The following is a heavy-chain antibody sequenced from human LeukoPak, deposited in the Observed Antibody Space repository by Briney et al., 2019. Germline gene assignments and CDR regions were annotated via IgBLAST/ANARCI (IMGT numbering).Heavy chain of an antibody. CDR1: GFTFSSYA. V-gene: IGHV3-23*01. CDR3: AKVSHAYCGGDCFLYYFDY. Sequence: GGSLRLSCAASGFTFSSYAMSWVRQAPGKGLEWVSAISGSGGSTCYADSVKGRFTISRDNSKNTLYLQMNSLRAEDTAVYYCAKVSHAYCGGDCFLYYFDYWGQGTLVTVSS. D-gene: IGHD2-21*02. J-gene: IGHJ4*02. CDR2: ISGSGGST.